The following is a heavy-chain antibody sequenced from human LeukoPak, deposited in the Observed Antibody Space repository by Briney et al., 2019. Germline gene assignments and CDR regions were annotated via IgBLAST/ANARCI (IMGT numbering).Heavy chain of an antibody. CDR2: IHWDDDK. Sequence: SGPTLVHPTETLTLTCTFSGFSLRPSAVGVGWIRQPPGKALEWLARIHWDDDKRYLQCLKTRLTIIKDTSKNQVVLTMTNMDPLDTATYYCAHGAPYYGSGDWFDPWGQGTLVTVSS. V-gene: IGHV2-5*02. J-gene: IGHJ5*02. CDR3: AHGAPYYGSGDWFDP. D-gene: IGHD3-10*01. CDR1: GFSLRPSAVG.